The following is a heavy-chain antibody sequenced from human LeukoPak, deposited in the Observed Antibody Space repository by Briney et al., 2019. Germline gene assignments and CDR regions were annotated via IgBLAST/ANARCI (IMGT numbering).Heavy chain of an antibody. D-gene: IGHD6-19*01. CDR2: ISPYDGNT. J-gene: IGHJ4*02. CDR1: GYAFTSFG. V-gene: IGHV1-18*01. Sequence: ASVKVSCKASGYAFTSFGISWVRQAPGQGLEWMGWISPYDGNTHFAQKFQDRVTMTTDTSTSIAYMELRSLRSDDAAVYYCARDGWGSGWYPCDYWGQGTLVTVSS. CDR3: ARDGWGSGWYPCDY.